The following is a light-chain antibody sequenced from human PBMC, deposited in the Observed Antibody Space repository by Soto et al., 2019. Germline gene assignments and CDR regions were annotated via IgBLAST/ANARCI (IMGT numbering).Light chain of an antibody. Sequence: QSLLTQPASVSGSPGQSITISCTGTSSDVGSYNLVSWYQQHLGKAPKLMIYEGSKRPSGVSNRFSGSKSGNTASLTISGLQAEDEADYYCCSYAGSSTYVFGTGTKVTVL. CDR1: SSDVGSYNL. V-gene: IGLV2-23*01. CDR3: CSYAGSSTYV. J-gene: IGLJ1*01. CDR2: EGS.